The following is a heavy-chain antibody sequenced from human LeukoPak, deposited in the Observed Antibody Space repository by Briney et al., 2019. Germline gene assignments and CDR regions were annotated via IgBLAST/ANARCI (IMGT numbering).Heavy chain of an antibody. CDR2: ISGDGGRT. Sequence: PGGSLRLSCAASGFTFDDYAMHWVRQAPGKGLEWVSLISGDGGRTYYADSVKGRFTISRDSAMNSVCLQMNSLRAEDTAVYYCAYSTLSPAGGMDVWGQGTTVTVSS. V-gene: IGHV3-43*02. CDR1: GFTFDDYA. D-gene: IGHD2/OR15-2a*01. J-gene: IGHJ6*02. CDR3: AYSTLSPAGGMDV.